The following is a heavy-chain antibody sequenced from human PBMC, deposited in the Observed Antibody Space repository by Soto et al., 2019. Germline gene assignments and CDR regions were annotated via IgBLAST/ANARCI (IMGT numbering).Heavy chain of an antibody. Sequence: QVRLVESGGNVVQPGRSLRLSCATSGFNFNYHGMHWVRQAPGKGLEWVAHLWAGGNYAYYAYSVKGRFTIASDQSTNTLYLQMDSLGAEDRAVYYCTREGQQLANSGVDVWGHGTTVTVSS. V-gene: IGHV3-33*01. CDR3: TREGQQLANSGVDV. J-gene: IGHJ6*02. CDR1: GFNFNYHG. CDR2: LWAGGNYA. D-gene: IGHD6-13*01.